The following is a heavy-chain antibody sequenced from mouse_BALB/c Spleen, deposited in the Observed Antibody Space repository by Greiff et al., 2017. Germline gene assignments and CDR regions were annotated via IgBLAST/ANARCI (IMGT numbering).Heavy chain of an antibody. D-gene: IGHD2-4*01. CDR1: GFTFSSFG. CDR2: ISSGSSTI. CDR3: AREGLRRFAY. J-gene: IGHJ3*01. V-gene: IGHV5-17*02. Sequence: EVQLVESGGGLVQPGGSRKLSCAASGFTFSSFGMHWVRQAPEKGLEWVAYISSGSSTIYYADTVKGRFTISRDNPKNTLFLQMTSLRSEDTAMYYCAREGLRRFAYWGQGTLVTVSA.